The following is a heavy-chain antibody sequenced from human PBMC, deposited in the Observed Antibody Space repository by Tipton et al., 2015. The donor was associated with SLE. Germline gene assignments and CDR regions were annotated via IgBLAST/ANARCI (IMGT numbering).Heavy chain of an antibody. Sequence: SLRLSCAASGFTFSSYAMSWVRQAPGKGLEWVSVIYSGGSTYYADSVKGRFTISRDNSKNTLYLQMNSLRAEDTAVYYCAKDLFFVVVTRDAFDIWGQGTMVTVSS. CDR3: AKDLFFVVVTRDAFDI. CDR2: IYSGGST. CDR1: GFTFSSYA. D-gene: IGHD2-21*02. J-gene: IGHJ3*02. V-gene: IGHV3-23*03.